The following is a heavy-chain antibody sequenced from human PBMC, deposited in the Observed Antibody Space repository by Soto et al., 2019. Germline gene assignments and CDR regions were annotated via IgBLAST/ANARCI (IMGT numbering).Heavy chain of an antibody. CDR2: VRGSGSVT. J-gene: IGHJ4*02. V-gene: IGHV3-23*01. CDR3: AKDADVSTVYYFDS. CDR1: GFTFTSYT. Sequence: GGSLRLSCAASGFTFTSYTMSWVRQAPGKGLEWVSSVRGSGSVTYYADSVRGRFTISRDNSKNTLFLQMDSLSAEDTAVYYCAKDADVSTVYYFDSWGQGTLVTVSS. D-gene: IGHD4-4*01.